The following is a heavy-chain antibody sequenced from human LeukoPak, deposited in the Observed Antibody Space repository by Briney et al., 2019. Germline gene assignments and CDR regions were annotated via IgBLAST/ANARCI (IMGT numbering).Heavy chain of an antibody. CDR3: AREWEVSGWPFFDY. D-gene: IGHD6-19*01. CDR1: GFNFNNYG. Sequence: PGGSLRLSCAASGFNFNNYGMSWVRQAPGKGLEWVSGISGSGGGSTYYADSVKGRFTISRDNSKNTLYLQMNSLRAEDTAVYYCAREWEVSGWPFFDYWGQGTLVTVSS. CDR2: ISGSGGGST. V-gene: IGHV3-23*01. J-gene: IGHJ4*02.